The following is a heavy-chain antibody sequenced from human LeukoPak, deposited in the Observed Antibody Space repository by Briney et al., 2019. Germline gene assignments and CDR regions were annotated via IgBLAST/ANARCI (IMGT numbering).Heavy chain of an antibody. CDR1: GYTFTGYY. CDR2: INPNSGGT. CDR3: ARGGYCSRTSCHYYYYYYMDV. V-gene: IGHV1-2*02. Sequence: ASVKVSCKASGYTFTGYYMHWVRQAPGQGLEWMGWINPNSGGTNYAQKFQGRFTMTRDTSISTAYMELSRLRSDDTAVYYCARGGYCSRTSCHYYYYYYMDVWGKGTTVTVSS. D-gene: IGHD2-2*01. J-gene: IGHJ6*03.